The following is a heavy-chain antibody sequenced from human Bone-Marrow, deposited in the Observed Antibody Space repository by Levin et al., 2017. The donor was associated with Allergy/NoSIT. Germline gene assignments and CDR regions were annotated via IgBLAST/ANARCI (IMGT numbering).Heavy chain of an antibody. D-gene: IGHD4-17*01. CDR1: GFTFSRYW. CDR3: SRDLHGADDY. J-gene: IGHJ4*02. V-gene: IGHV3-74*01. Sequence: GESLKISCAASGFTFSRYWMHWVRQAPGKGLEWVSRTNEDENVKNYADSVKGRFTISRDNVKNTLYLQMNSLRAEDTAVYYCSRDLHGADDYRGQGTLVTVSA. CDR2: TNEDENVK.